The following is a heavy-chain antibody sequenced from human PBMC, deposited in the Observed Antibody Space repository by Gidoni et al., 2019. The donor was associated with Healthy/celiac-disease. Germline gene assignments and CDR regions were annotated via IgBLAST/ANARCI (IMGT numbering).Heavy chain of an antibody. D-gene: IGHD2-2*01. CDR3: ARGGDCSSTSCFLAWGY. CDR1: GGSISSGGYS. CDR2: IYHSGST. J-gene: IGHJ4*02. Sequence: QLQLQESGSGLVKPSQTLSLTCAVSGGSISSGGYSWSWIRQPPGKGLEWIGYIYHSGSTYYNPSLKSRVTISVDRSKNQFSLKLSSVTAADTAVYYCARGGDCSSTSCFLAWGYWGQGTLVTVSS. V-gene: IGHV4-30-2*01.